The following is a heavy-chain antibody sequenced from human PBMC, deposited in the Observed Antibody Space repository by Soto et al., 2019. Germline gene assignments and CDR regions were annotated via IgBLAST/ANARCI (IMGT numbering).Heavy chain of an antibody. Sequence: EVQLVESGGGLVKPGGSLRLSCAASGFTFSNAWMSWVRQAPGKGLEWVGRIKSKTDGGTTDYAAPVKGRFTISRDDSKNTLYLQMNSLKTEDTAVYYCTAPNYYDSSDAFDIWGQGTMVTVSS. V-gene: IGHV3-15*01. CDR3: TAPNYYDSSDAFDI. CDR2: IKSKTDGGTT. J-gene: IGHJ3*02. D-gene: IGHD3-22*01. CDR1: GFTFSNAW.